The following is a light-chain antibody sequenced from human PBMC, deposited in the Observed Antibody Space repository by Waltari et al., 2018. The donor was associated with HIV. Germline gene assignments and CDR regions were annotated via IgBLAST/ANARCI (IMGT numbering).Light chain of an antibody. Sequence: HSALTQPASVSGSPGQSITISCPGTSNDVGGFDLVSWYQHHPGKAPKLIIFEVNKRPSGVSNRFSGSKSGNTASLTSSGLQTEDETDYYCCSYARSRSLLFGGGTKLTVL. CDR3: CSYARSRSLL. CDR1: SNDVGGFDL. V-gene: IGLV2-23*02. J-gene: IGLJ2*01. CDR2: EVN.